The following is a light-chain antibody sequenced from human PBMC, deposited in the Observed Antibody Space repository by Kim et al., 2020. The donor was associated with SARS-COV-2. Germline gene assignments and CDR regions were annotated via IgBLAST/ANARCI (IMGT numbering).Light chain of an antibody. CDR3: GTWDSSLSAWV. CDR2: DNN. CDR1: SSNIGNEY. J-gene: IGLJ3*02. V-gene: IGLV1-51*01. Sequence: GQKVTISCSGSSSNIGNEYVSWYQQLPGTAPKLLIYDNNKRPSGIPDRFSGSKSGTSATLGITGLQTGDEADYYCGTWDSSLSAWVFGGGTQLTVL.